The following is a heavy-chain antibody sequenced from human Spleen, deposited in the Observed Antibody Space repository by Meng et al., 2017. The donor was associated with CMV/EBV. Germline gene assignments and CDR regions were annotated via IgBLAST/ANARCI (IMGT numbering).Heavy chain of an antibody. CDR2: IYYSGNT. D-gene: IGHD6-6*01. CDR1: GGSISSSSYY. V-gene: IGHV4-61*01. CDR3: ARDPQYSSSSGGYWYFDL. Sequence: SETLSLTCTVSGGSISSSSYYWGWLRQPPGKGLEWIGYIYYSGNTNYNPSLNSRVTISADTSKNQFSLKLTSVTAADTALYYCARDPQYSSSSGGYWYFDLWGRGTLVTVSS. J-gene: IGHJ2*01.